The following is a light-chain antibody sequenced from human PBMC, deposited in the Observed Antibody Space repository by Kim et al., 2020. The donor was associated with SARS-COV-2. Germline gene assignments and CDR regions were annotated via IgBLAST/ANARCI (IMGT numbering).Light chain of an antibody. CDR1: SSNIGSNY. CDR2: RNN. CDR3: AAWDDSLSGVV. J-gene: IGLJ2*01. V-gene: IGLV1-47*01. Sequence: GQRITISCYGSSSNIGSNYVYWYQQLPGTAPKLLIYRNNQRPSGVPDRFSGSKSGTSASLAISGLRSEDEADYYCAAWDDSLSGVVSGGGTKLTVL.